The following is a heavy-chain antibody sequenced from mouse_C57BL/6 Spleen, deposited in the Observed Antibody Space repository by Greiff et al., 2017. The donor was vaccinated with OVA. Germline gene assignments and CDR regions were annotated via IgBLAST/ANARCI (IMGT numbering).Heavy chain of an antibody. Sequence: QVQLKQPGAELVKPGASVKLSCKASGYTFTSYWMHWVTQRPGQGLEWIGMIHPTSGSTNYNEKFKSKATLTVHKSSSTAYMQLSRLTSEDAAVDYCARSDYYGSSYAMDYWGQGTSVTVSS. V-gene: IGHV1-64*01. CDR2: IHPTSGST. CDR3: ARSDYYGSSYAMDY. D-gene: IGHD1-1*01. J-gene: IGHJ4*01. CDR1: GYTFTSYW.